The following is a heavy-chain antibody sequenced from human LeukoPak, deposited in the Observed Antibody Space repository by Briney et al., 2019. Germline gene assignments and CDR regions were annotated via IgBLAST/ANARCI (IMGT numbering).Heavy chain of an antibody. Sequence: PSETLSLTCTVSGDSISIYYWSWIRQPAGKGLEWIGRIYTSGSTNYNPSLKTRVSMSVDTSKNQFSLKLNSVTAADTAVYYCARGSYYYDSRGNRGAFDIWGQGTMVTVSS. V-gene: IGHV4-4*07. J-gene: IGHJ3*02. CDR3: ARGSYYYDSRGNRGAFDI. CDR1: GDSISIYY. CDR2: IYTSGST. D-gene: IGHD3-22*01.